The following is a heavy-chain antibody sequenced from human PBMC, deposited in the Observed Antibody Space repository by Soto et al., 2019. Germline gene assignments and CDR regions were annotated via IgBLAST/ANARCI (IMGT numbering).Heavy chain of an antibody. CDR1: GFTFSSYG. V-gene: IGHV3-33*01. Sequence: GGSLRLSCAASGFTFSSYGMHWVRQAPGKGLEWVAVIWYDGSNKYYADSVKGRFTSSRDNSKNTLYLQMNSLRAEDTAVYYCARDLSYSNYFYYYYGMDVWGQGTTVTVSS. J-gene: IGHJ6*02. D-gene: IGHD4-4*01. CDR2: IWYDGSNK. CDR3: ARDLSYSNYFYYYYGMDV.